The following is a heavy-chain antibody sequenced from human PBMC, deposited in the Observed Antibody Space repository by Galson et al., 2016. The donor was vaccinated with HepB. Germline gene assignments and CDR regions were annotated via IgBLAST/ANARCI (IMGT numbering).Heavy chain of an antibody. V-gene: IGHV4-39*01. J-gene: IGHJ5*02. Sequence: SETLSLTCSVSGDSISSSRSYWGWIRQSPEKGLEHIGSIHYSGSTYYNPSLESRVTISVYTSKNQFSLKLTSVTAADTAVYYCARHVRPGSYPHWFDPWGLGTLVTVSS. CDR2: IHYSGST. CDR1: GDSISSSRSY. CDR3: ARHVRPGSYPHWFDP. D-gene: IGHD3-10*01.